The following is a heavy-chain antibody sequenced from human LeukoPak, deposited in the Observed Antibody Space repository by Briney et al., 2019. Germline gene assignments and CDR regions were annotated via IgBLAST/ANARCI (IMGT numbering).Heavy chain of an antibody. V-gene: IGHV4-31*03. CDR3: ARDRGQERGAAGYFDS. J-gene: IGHJ4*02. D-gene: IGHD6-13*01. Sequence: SETLSLTCTISGGSISSGGYYWSWIRQHPGKGLEWIGFTYYSGSTNYNPSFKSRVTISVDTSKNQFSLKLSSVTAADTAVYYCARDRGQERGAAGYFDSWGQGSPVTVSS. CDR2: TYYSGST. CDR1: GGSISSGGYY.